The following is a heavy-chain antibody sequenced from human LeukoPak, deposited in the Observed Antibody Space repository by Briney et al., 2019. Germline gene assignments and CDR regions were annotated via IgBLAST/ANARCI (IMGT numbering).Heavy chain of an antibody. D-gene: IGHD3-3*01. CDR3: ARGRRFTIFGVVIKHNSYYFDY. Sequence: SVKVSCKASGGTFSSYAISWVRQAPGQGLEWMGGIIPIFGTANYAQKFQGRVTITADESTSTAYMELSSLRSEDTAVYYCARGRRFTIFGVVIKHNSYYFDYWGQGTLVTVSS. CDR1: GGTFSSYA. CDR2: IIPIFGTA. V-gene: IGHV1-69*13. J-gene: IGHJ4*02.